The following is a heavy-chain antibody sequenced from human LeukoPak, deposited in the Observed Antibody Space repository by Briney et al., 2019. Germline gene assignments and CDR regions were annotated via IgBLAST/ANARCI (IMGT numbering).Heavy chain of an antibody. CDR2: INPNSGGT. CDR1: GYTFTGYY. D-gene: IGHD3-22*01. CDR3: ARPFGDSSGYGAFDI. V-gene: IGHV1-2*04. Sequence: GAPVKVSCKASGYTFTGYYMHWVRQAPGQGLEWMGWINPNSGGTNYAQKFQGWVTMTRDTSISTAYMELSRLRSDDTAVYYCARPFGDSSGYGAFDIWGQGTMVTVSS. J-gene: IGHJ3*02.